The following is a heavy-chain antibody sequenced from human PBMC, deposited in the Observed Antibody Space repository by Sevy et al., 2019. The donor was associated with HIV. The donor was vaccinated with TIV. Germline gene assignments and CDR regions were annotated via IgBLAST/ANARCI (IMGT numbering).Heavy chain of an antibody. Sequence: GGSLRLSCAASGFTFSKYAMHWVRQAPGKGLEWVAVISYDGGSKQYADSVKGRFTISRDNSKNTLYLQMNSLRAEDTAVYYCATDSFGVINTDYFDSWGQGTLVTVSS. CDR3: ATDSFGVINTDYFDS. CDR2: ISYDGGSK. J-gene: IGHJ4*02. V-gene: IGHV3-30*04. D-gene: IGHD3-3*01. CDR1: GFTFSKYA.